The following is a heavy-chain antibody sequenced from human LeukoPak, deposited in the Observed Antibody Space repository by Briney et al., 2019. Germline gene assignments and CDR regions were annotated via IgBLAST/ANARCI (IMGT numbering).Heavy chain of an antibody. V-gene: IGHV3-23*01. CDR2: INIGVANT. Sequence: AGGSLRLSCAASGFTFSSYAMSWVRQAPGRGLEWVSAINIGVANTYYADSVKGRFNISRDNSKNTLYLQMNSLRAEDTAIYYCARAPQWLADAFDIWGQGTMVTVSS. CDR1: GFTFSSYA. D-gene: IGHD6-19*01. CDR3: ARAPQWLADAFDI. J-gene: IGHJ3*02.